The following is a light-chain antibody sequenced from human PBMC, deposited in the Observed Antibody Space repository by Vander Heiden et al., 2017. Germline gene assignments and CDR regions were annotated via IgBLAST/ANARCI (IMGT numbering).Light chain of an antibody. V-gene: IGLV2-14*03. CDR2: DVS. CDR3: TSYTSRTTWV. CDR1: SSDVGGYNY. Sequence: SGSPGQSITISCTGTSSDVGGYNYVSWYQQHPGKAPKVMIYDVSNRPSGVSNRFSGSKSGNTASLTISGLQAEDEADYYCTSYTSRTTWVFGGGTKLTGL. J-gene: IGLJ2*01.